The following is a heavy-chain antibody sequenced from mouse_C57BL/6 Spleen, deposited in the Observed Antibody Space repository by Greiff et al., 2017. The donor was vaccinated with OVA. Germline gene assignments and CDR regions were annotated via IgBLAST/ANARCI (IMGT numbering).Heavy chain of an antibody. CDR2: ISSGSSTI. CDR1: GFTFSDYG. CDR3: ARPYYYGSSYVGY. Sequence: EVQGVESGGGLVKPGGSLKLSCAASGFTFSDYGMHWVRQAPEKGLEWVAYISSGSSTIYYADTVKGRFTISSDNAKNTLFLQMTSLRSEDTAMYYCARPYYYGSSYVGYWGQGTTLTVSS. D-gene: IGHD1-1*01. J-gene: IGHJ2*01. V-gene: IGHV5-17*01.